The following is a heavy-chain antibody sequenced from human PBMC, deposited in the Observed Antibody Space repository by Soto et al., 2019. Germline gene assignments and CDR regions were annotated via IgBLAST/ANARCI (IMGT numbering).Heavy chain of an antibody. Sequence: EVELVESGGGLGKPGGSLKLSGEASGFTFSSYSMNWFRQAPGKGREWVSSISSSSSYIYYADSVKGRFTISRDNAKNSLYLQMNSLRAEDTAVYYCARDPPYSRRLAAAGTYDAFDIWGQGTMVTVSS. CDR1: GFTFSSYS. D-gene: IGHD6-13*01. CDR3: ARDPPYSRRLAAAGTYDAFDI. J-gene: IGHJ3*02. V-gene: IGHV3-21*01. CDR2: ISSSSSYI.